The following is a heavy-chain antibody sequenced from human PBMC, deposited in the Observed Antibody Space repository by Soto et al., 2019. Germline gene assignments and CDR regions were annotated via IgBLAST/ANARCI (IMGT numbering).Heavy chain of an antibody. CDR1: GFTFSSYS. V-gene: IGHV3-21*01. CDR2: ISSSSSYI. Sequence: VGSLRLSCAASGFTFSSYSMNWVRQAPGKGLEWVSSISSSSSYIYYADSVKGRFTISRDNAKNSLYLQMNSLRAEDTAVYYCASGETRYYYYYGMDVWGQGTTVTVSS. D-gene: IGHD3-10*01. J-gene: IGHJ6*02. CDR3: ASGETRYYYYYGMDV.